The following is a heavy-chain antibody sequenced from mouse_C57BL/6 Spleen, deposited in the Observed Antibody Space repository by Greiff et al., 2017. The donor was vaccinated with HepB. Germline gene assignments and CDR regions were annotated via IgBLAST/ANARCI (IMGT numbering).Heavy chain of an antibody. CDR1: GFTFTDYY. V-gene: IGHV7-3*01. CDR2: IRNKANGYTT. Sequence: EVKLVDSGGGLVQPGGSLSLSCAASGFTFTDYYMSWVRQPPGKALEWLGFIRNKANGYTTEYSASVKGRFTISRDNSQSILYLQMNALRAEDSATYYCARYGLITGWDAMDYWGQGTSVTVSS. J-gene: IGHJ4*01. D-gene: IGHD4-1*01. CDR3: ARYGLITGWDAMDY.